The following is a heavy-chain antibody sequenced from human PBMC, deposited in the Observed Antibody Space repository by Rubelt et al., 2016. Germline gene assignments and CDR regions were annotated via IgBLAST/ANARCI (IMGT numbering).Heavy chain of an antibody. CDR3: ARVACSSTCLVDY. J-gene: IGHJ4*02. D-gene: IGHD2-2*01. Sequence: EVQLLESGGGLVQPGGSLRLSCAASGFTFSSYAMTWVRQAPGKGLEWVSSISRSSNYIYYADSVQGRFTISRDNAKNSLYLQMNSLRAEDTDVDYCARVACSSTCLVDYWGQGTLVTVSS. V-gene: IGHV3-21*01. CDR1: GFTFSSYA. CDR2: ISRSSNYI.